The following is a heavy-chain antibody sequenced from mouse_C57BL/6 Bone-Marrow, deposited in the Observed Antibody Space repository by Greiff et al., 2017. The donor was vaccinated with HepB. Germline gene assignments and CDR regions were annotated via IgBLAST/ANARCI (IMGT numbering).Heavy chain of an antibody. CDR1: GYTFTSYW. V-gene: IGHV1-64*01. CDR3: TRRGIYDYALYY. Sequence: QVQLQQPGAELVKPGASVKLSCKASGYTFTSYWMHWVKQRPGQGLEWIGMIHPNSGSTNYNEKFKSKATLTVDKSSSTTDMQLSSLTSEDSAVYYCTRRGIYDYALYYWGQGTTLTVSS. J-gene: IGHJ2*01. D-gene: IGHD2-4*01. CDR2: IHPNSGST.